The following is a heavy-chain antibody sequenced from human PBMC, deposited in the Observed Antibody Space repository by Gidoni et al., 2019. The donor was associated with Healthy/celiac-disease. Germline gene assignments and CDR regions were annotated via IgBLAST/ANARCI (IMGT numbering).Heavy chain of an antibody. D-gene: IGHD2-21*01. J-gene: IGHJ3*02. V-gene: IGHV4-59*01. CDR3: ARAYCGGDCYDAFDI. Sequence: QVQLQESGPGLVKPSETLSLTCTVSGGSISSYYWSWIRQPPGTGLEWIGYIYYSGSTNYNPSLKSRVTISVDTSKNQFSLKLSSVTAADTAVYYCARAYCGGDCYDAFDIWGQGTMVTVSS. CDR2: IYYSGST. CDR1: GGSISSYY.